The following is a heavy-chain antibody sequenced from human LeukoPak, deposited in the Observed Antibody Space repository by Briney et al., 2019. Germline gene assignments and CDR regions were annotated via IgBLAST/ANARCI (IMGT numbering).Heavy chain of an antibody. V-gene: IGHV1-69*04. D-gene: IGHD6-6*01. J-gene: IGHJ4*02. CDR3: ARDRIGSSSGNY. CDR2: IIPILGIA. Sequence: VASVKVSFKASGGTFSSYAISWVRQAPGQGLEWMGRIIPILGIANYAQKFQGRVTITADKSTSTAYMELSSLRSEDTAVYYCARDRIGSSSGNYWGQGTLVTVSS. CDR1: GGTFSSYA.